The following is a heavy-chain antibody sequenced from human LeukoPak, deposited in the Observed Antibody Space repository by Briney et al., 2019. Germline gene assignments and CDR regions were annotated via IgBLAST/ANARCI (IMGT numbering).Heavy chain of an antibody. J-gene: IGHJ4*02. CDR3: ARDPGNWNDVGFDY. CDR2: IWYDGSNK. Sequence: ASGCTIVYIAVLGVRQAPRKGLEWVAVIWYDGSNKYYADSVKGRFTIYRDNSKNTLYLQMNSLRAEDTAVYYCARDPGNWNDVGFDYWGQGTLVTISS. CDR1: GCTIVYIA. D-gene: IGHD1-1*01. V-gene: IGHV3-33*01.